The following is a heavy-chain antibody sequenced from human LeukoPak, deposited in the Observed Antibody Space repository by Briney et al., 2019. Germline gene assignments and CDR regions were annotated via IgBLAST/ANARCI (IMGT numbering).Heavy chain of an antibody. CDR3: ARHRHYYDSSGYRAYAFGI. D-gene: IGHD3-22*01. V-gene: IGHV4-59*08. CDR1: GGSINSYY. CDR2: IYYSGST. Sequence: SETLSLTCTVSGGSINSYYWSWIRQPPGKGLGWIGYIYYSGSTNYNPSLKSRVTISVDTSKNQFSLKLSSVTAADTAVYYCARHRHYYDSSGYRAYAFGIWGQGTMVTVSS. J-gene: IGHJ3*02.